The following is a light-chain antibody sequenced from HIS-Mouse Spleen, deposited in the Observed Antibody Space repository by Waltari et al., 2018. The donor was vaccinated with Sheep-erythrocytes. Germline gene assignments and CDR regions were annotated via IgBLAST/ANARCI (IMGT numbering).Light chain of an antibody. CDR3: CSYAGSYNHV. J-gene: IGLJ1*01. CDR1: SSDVWCYNY. CDR2: DVS. V-gene: IGLV2-11*01. Sequence: QSALTQPRSVSGSPGQSVTISCTGTSSDVWCYNYVSWYQQHPGKAPKLMIYDVSKRPSGVPDRFSGSKSGNTASLTISGLQAEDEADYYCCSYAGSYNHVFATGTKVTVL.